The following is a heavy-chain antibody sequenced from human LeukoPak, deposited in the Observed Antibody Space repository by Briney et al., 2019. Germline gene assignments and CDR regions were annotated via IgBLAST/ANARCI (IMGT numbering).Heavy chain of an antibody. J-gene: IGHJ4*02. V-gene: IGHV3-30-3*01. CDR1: GFTFSSYA. CDR2: ISYDGSNK. CDR3: ARGAGKVVVMTYYFDY. D-gene: IGHD3-22*01. Sequence: PGGSLRLSCAASGFTFSSYAMHWVRQAPGKGLEWVAVISYDGSNKYYADSVKGRFTTSRDNSKNTLYPQMNSLRAEDTAVYYCARGAGKVVVMTYYFDYWGQGTLVTVSS.